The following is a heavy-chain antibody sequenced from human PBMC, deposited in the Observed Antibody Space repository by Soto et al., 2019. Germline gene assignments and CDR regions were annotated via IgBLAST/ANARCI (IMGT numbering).Heavy chain of an antibody. V-gene: IGHV3-21*01. CDR2: ISSSSSYI. Sequence: GGSLRLSCAASGFTFSSYSMNWVRQAPGKGLEWVSSISSSSSYIYYADSVKGRFTISRDNAKNSLYLQMNSLSAEDTAVYYCARDGLSSTSYYFYYYYMDVWGKGTTVTVSS. CDR3: ARDGLSSTSYYFYYYYMDV. D-gene: IGHD6-6*01. CDR1: GFTFSSYS. J-gene: IGHJ6*03.